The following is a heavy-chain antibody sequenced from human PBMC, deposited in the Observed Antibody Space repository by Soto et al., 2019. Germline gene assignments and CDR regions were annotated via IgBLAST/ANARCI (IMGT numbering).Heavy chain of an antibody. CDR1: GFTFSSYA. CDR2: ISGSGGST. D-gene: IGHD1-1*01. CDR3: ANLIGNDNEYYYYYMDV. V-gene: IGHV3-23*01. J-gene: IGHJ6*03. Sequence: GGFLRLSCAASGFTFSSYAMSWVRQAPGKGLEWVSAISGSGGSTYYADSVKGRFTISRDNSKNTLYLQMNSLRAEDTAVYYCANLIGNDNEYYYYYMDVWGKGTTVTVSS.